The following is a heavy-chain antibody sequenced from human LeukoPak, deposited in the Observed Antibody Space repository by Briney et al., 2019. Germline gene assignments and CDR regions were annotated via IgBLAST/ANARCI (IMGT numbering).Heavy chain of an antibody. V-gene: IGHV1-2*02. CDR3: ARVLAYSSSSWYFQH. D-gene: IGHD6-6*01. CDR2: INPNSGGT. J-gene: IGHJ1*01. CDR1: GYTFTGYY. Sequence: ASVKVSCKASGYTFTGYYMHWVRQAPGQGLEWMGWINPNSGGTDYAQNFQGRVTMTRDTSISTAYMELSRLRSDDTAVYFCARVLAYSSSSWYFQHWGQGTLVTVSS.